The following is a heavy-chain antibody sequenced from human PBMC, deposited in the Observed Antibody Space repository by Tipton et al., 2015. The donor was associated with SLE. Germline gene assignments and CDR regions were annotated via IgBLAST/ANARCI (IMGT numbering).Heavy chain of an antibody. D-gene: IGHD2-2*02. CDR1: GGSISSSSYY. CDR3: ARDREVPAAIGAFDI. J-gene: IGHJ3*02. V-gene: IGHV4-39*07. Sequence: LRLSCTVSGGSISSSSYYWGWIRQPPGKGLEWIGSIYYSGSTYYNPSLKSRVTISVDTSKNQFSLKLSSVTAAGTAVYYCARDREVPAAIGAFDIWGQGTMVTVSS. CDR2: IYYSGST.